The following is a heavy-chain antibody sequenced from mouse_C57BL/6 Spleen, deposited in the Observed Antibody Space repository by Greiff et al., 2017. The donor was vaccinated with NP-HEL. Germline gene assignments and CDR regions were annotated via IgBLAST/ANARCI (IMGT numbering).Heavy chain of an antibody. Sequence: VQLQQSGPELVKPGASVKISCKASGYSFTGYYMNWVKQSPEKSLEWIGEINPSTGGTTYNQKFKAKATLTVDKSSSTAYMQLKSLTSEDSAVYYCARETTVVSFDYWGQGTTLTVSS. J-gene: IGHJ2*01. D-gene: IGHD1-1*01. CDR1: GYSFTGYY. CDR3: ARETTVVSFDY. V-gene: IGHV1-42*01. CDR2: INPSTGGT.